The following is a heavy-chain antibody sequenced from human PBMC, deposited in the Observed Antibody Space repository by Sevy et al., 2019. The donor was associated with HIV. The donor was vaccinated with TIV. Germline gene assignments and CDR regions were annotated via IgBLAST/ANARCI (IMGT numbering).Heavy chain of an antibody. CDR1: GFTFTNFP. D-gene: IGHD3-9*01. CDR2: ISFNGNHE. Sequence: GGSLRLSCAASGFTFTNFPMHWVRQAPGRGLEWVAIISFNGNHEFYAYSVKGRFTISRDNSKRTLYLQMNSLRREETAVYYCVRTAGLTGSYEYWGQGTQVTVSS. CDR3: VRTAGLTGSYEY. V-gene: IGHV3-30-3*01. J-gene: IGHJ4*02.